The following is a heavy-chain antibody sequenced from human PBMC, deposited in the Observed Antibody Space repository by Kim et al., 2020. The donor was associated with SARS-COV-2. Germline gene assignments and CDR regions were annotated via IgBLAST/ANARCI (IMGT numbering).Heavy chain of an antibody. D-gene: IGHD6-19*01. J-gene: IGHJ5*02. CDR2: ISAYNGNT. CDR3: ARVYEFDEGAVAGTLMMVDP. V-gene: IGHV1-18*01. CDR1: GYTFTSYG. Sequence: ASVKVSCKASGYTFTSYGISWVRQAPGQGLEWMGWISAYNGNTNYAQKLQGRVTMTTDTSTSTAYMELRSLRSDDTAVYYCARVYEFDEGAVAGTLMMVDPWGQGTLVTVSS.